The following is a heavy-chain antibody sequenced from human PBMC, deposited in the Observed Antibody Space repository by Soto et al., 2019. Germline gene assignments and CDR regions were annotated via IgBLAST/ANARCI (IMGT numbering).Heavy chain of an antibody. J-gene: IGHJ6*02. CDR2: ISYDGSNK. CDR1: GFTFSSYA. D-gene: IGHD3-22*01. CDR3: ARDYQNYYDSSGYYYYGMDV. Sequence: SLRLSCAASGFTFSSYAMHWVRQAPGKGLEWLAVISYDGSNKYYADSVKGRFTISRDNSKNTLYLQMNSLRAEDTAVYYCARDYQNYYDSSGYYYYGMDVWGQGTTVTVSS. V-gene: IGHV3-30-3*01.